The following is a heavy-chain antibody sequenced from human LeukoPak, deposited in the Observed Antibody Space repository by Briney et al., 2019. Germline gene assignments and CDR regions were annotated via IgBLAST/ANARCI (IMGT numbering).Heavy chain of an antibody. D-gene: IGHD3-22*01. V-gene: IGHV1-18*01. J-gene: IGHJ4*02. CDR2: ISAYNGNT. CDR3: ARSDTYYYDSSGYYYLDY. Sequence: GASVKVSCKASGYTFTSYGISWVRQAPGQGLEWMGWISAYNGNTNYAQKLQGRVTMTTDTSTSTAYMELRSLRSEDTAVYYCARSDTYYYDSSGYYYLDYWGQGTLVTVSS. CDR1: GYTFTSYG.